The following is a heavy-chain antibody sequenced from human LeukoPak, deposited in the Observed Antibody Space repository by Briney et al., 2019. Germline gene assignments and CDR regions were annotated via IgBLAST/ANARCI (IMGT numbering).Heavy chain of an antibody. D-gene: IGHD3-22*01. J-gene: IGHJ4*02. CDR1: GFTFSSYG. CDR2: ISGSGDST. Sequence: GGSLRLSCAASGFTFSSYGMSWVRQAPGKGLEWVSVISGSGDSTNYADSVRGRFTISRDNSKNTLYLQVNSLRAEDTAVYYCAKSVNYYDSSGSDYWGQGTLVTVSS. CDR3: AKSVNYYDSSGSDY. V-gene: IGHV3-23*01.